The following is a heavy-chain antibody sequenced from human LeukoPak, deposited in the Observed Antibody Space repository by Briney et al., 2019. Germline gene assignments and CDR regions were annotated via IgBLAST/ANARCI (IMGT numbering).Heavy chain of an antibody. CDR1: GYTFTSYA. V-gene: IGHV1-18*01. D-gene: IGHD3-22*01. CDR3: ARVVYYDSSGYFDN. Sequence: ASVKVSCKASGYTFTSYAISWVRQAPGQGLEWLGWISPHTANTNYVQNLQDRVTLTTDTSMSTVYMQLRSLRSDDTAVYYCARVVYYDSSGYFDNWGQGTLVTVSS. J-gene: IGHJ4*02. CDR2: ISPHTANT.